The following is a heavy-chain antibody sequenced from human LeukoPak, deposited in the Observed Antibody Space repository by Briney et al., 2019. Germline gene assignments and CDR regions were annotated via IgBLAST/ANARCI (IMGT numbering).Heavy chain of an antibody. D-gene: IGHD3-16*02. J-gene: IGHJ4*02. Sequence: SETLSLTRTVPGGSINSYYWSSIRQPPRKGLEWGGSIYYSGRTYYNPSLKSLVTISVDTSKNQFSLKLSSVTAADTAVYYCAREDYDYVWGSYRLYFDYWGQGTLVTVSS. CDR1: GGSINSYY. CDR3: AREDYDYVWGSYRLYFDY. V-gene: IGHV4-59*05. CDR2: IYYSGRT.